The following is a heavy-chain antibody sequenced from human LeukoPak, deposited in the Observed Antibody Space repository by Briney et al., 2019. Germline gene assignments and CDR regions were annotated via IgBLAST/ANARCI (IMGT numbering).Heavy chain of an antibody. CDR3: ARGGGVYDYVWGSYRSPYYFDY. J-gene: IGHJ4*02. V-gene: IGHV4-59*12. D-gene: IGHD3-16*02. CDR2: IYYSGST. CDR1: GGSISSYY. Sequence: PSETLSLTCTVSGGSISSYYWSWIRQPPGKGLEWIGYIYYSGSTYYNPSLKSRVTISVDTSKNQFSLKLSSVTAADTAVYYCARGGGVYDYVWGSYRSPYYFDYWGQGTLVTVSS.